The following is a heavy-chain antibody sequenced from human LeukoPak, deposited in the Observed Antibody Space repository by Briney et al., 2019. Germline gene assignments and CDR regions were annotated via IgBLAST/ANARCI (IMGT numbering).Heavy chain of an antibody. J-gene: IGHJ3*02. D-gene: IGHD2-15*01. V-gene: IGHV3-48*03. CDR2: ISSSGSTI. Sequence: GGSLRLSCAASGFTFSSYEMNWVRQAPGKGLEWVSYISSSGSTIYYAASVKGRFTISRDNAKNSLYLQMNSLRAEDTAVYYCARDCGGGSCYGPYDAFDIWGQGTTVTVS. CDR3: ARDCGGGSCYGPYDAFDI. CDR1: GFTFSSYE.